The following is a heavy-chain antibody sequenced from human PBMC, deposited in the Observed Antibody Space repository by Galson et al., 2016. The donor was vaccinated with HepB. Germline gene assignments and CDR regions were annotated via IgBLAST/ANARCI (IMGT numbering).Heavy chain of an antibody. D-gene: IGHD6-19*01. CDR3: TRGFEYSSGWYYFDH. J-gene: IGHJ4*02. CDR2: TFYKSKWYN. Sequence: CAISGDSVSSNSAVWNWIRQSPSRGLEWLGRTFYKSKWYNDYAVSVKSRITVNADTSKNQFSLHLNSVTPDDTAVYYRTRGFEYSSGWYYFDHWGQGTLVIVSS. CDR1: GDSVSSNSAV. V-gene: IGHV6-1*01.